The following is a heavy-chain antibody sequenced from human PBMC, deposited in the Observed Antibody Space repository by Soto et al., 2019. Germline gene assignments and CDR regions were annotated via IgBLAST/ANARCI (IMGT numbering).Heavy chain of an antibody. CDR1: GYSFTSYD. Sequence: QAQLVQSGTEVKTSGASVKVSCKASGYSFTSYDINWLRQATGQGPEWMGWVNPNTGDTGLAQRFQARVTLSSDTSINTAYMEVSSLRPDDTAIYFCARAPRPAAIAVLDHWGQGTLVAVSS. V-gene: IGHV1-8*01. CDR2: VNPNTGDT. D-gene: IGHD6-19*01. J-gene: IGHJ4*02. CDR3: ARAPRPAAIAVLDH.